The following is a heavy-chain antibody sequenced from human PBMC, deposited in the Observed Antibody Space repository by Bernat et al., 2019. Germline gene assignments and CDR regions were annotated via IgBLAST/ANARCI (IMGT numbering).Heavy chain of an antibody. CDR3: ARDPQMYSGYDHTVAGTKDFDY. CDR2: IIPIFGIA. CDR1: GGTFSSYA. D-gene: IGHD5-12*01. Sequence: QVQLVQSGAEVKKPGSSVKVSCKASGGTFSSYAISWVRQAPGQGLEWMGGIIPIFGIANYAQKFQGRVTITADKSTSTAYMELSSLRSEDTAVYYCARDPQMYSGYDHTVAGTKDFDYWGQGTLVTVSS. J-gene: IGHJ4*02. V-gene: IGHV1-69*17.